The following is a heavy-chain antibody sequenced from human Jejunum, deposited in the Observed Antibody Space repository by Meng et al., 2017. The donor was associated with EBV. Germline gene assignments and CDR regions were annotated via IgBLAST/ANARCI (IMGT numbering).Heavy chain of an antibody. D-gene: IGHD1-20*01. Sequence: QVQLQQSGPGLVTPSQTLSLPCAISGDSVSNNDATWDWIRQSPSRGLEWLGRTYYRSNWFNDYAPSVKSRTTITSDTSKNQFSLQLDSVTPEDTAVYYCARLIGNSWFVHWGQGILVTVAS. CDR3: ARLIGNSWFVH. CDR2: TYYRSNWFN. V-gene: IGHV6-1*01. CDR1: GDSVSNNDAT. J-gene: IGHJ5*02.